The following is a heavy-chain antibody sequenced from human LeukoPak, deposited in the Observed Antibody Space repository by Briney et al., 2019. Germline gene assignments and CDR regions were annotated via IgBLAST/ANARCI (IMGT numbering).Heavy chain of an antibody. J-gene: IGHJ4*02. Sequence: ASVKVSCTASGYTFTNYDINWVRQASGQGLEWIGWINPNSGNSGYAQKFQGRVTMTRSTSITTAYMELSSLKSDDTAIYYCARRSDDFDSSTYYHWGQGTLVTVSS. CDR1: GYTFTNYD. V-gene: IGHV1-8*01. CDR2: INPNSGNS. CDR3: ARRSDDFDSSTYYH. D-gene: IGHD3-22*01.